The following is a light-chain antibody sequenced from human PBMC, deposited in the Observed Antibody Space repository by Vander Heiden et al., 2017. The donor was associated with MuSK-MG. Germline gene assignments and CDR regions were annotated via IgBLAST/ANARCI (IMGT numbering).Light chain of an antibody. V-gene: IGKV2-28*01. CDR3: MQALQTPRT. CDR1: QSLLHSNGYNY. Sequence: DSEVTQSTLPLPVTPGEPASISCRSSQSLLHSNGYNYLHWYLQKPGQSPQLLIYLGSYRASGVPDRFSGSGSGTDFTLKISRVEAEDVGIYYCMQALQTPRTFGGGTKVEIK. J-gene: IGKJ4*01. CDR2: LGS.